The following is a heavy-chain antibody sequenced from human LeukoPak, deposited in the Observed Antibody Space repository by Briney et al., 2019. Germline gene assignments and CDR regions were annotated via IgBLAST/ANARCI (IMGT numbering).Heavy chain of an antibody. V-gene: IGHV5-51*01. CDR2: IYPDDSDA. Sequence: GESLNISCRSSGYTISYYWIDWVRQVPGKGLEWLGVIYPDDSDARYSPSFRGQVTMSVDKSISTAYLQWDSLKASDTAVYYCARLPSGCDVYWGQGAPVTVSS. J-gene: IGHJ4*02. CDR3: ARLPSGCDVY. CDR1: GYTISYYW. D-gene: IGHD3-3*01.